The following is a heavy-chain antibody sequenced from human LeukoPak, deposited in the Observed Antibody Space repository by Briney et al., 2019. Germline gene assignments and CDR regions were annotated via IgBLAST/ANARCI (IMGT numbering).Heavy chain of an antibody. CDR1: RCTFSDDV. CDR2: LVPIFGTA. J-gene: IGHJ4*02. Sequence: GASVKVSCKASRCTFSDDVFSWVRQAPGHGLEWMGRLVPIFGTAYYAQTFQGRVTITAADSTRTVYMELSSLTSDETAIYFCATRPSCGGDCYSVGPLIYWGEGSLVTVSS. CDR3: ATRPSCGGDCYSVGPLIY. D-gene: IGHD2-21*02. V-gene: IGHV1-69*13.